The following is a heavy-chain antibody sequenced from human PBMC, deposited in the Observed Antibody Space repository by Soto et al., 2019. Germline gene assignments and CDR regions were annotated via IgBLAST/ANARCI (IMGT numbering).Heavy chain of an antibody. V-gene: IGHV3-33*06. CDR2: IWYDGSNK. J-gene: IGHJ4*02. CDR3: AKGGRQWLVTSDFNY. D-gene: IGHD6-19*01. Sequence: SLRLACAASGFTFSSYGMHWVRQAPGKGLEWVAVIWYDGSNKYYADSVKGRFTISRDSSKNTLSLEMNSLRAEDTAVYYCAKGGRQWLVTSDFNYWGQG. CDR1: GFTFSSYG.